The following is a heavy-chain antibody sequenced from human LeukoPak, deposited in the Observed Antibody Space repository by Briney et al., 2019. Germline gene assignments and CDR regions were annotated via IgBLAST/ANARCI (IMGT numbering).Heavy chain of an antibody. J-gene: IGHJ4*02. CDR2: IYHSGST. CDR3: ARGDWVSFDY. CDR1: GGSISSSSYY. D-gene: IGHD2-21*01. Sequence: SETLSLTCTVSGGSISSSSYYWGWIRQPPGKGLEWIGSIYHSGSTYYNPSLKSRVTISVDTSKNQFSLKLSSVTAADTAVYYCARGDWVSFDYWGQGTLVTVSS. V-gene: IGHV4-39*07.